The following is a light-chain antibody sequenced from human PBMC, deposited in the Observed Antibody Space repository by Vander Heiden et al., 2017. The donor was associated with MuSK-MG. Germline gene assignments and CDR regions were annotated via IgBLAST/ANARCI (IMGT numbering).Light chain of an antibody. CDR1: QSISTY. V-gene: IGKV1-39*01. J-gene: IGKJ1*01. CDR2: GTS. CDR3: QQSHSIPRT. Sequence: DIQMTQSPSSLSASVGDRVTITCRASQSISTYLNWYQQRPGKAPSLLIYGTSTLRSGVPSRFSGSGSGTAFTLTISRLQPEDFATYYCQQSHSIPRTFGQGTTVEIK.